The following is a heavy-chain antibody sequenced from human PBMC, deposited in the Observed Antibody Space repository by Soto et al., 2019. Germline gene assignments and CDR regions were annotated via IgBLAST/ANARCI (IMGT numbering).Heavy chain of an antibody. D-gene: IGHD2-2*01. CDR1: GGSISSYY. CDR2: IYYSGST. J-gene: IGHJ6*03. Sequence: SETLSLTCTVSGGSISSYYWSWIRQPPGKGLEWIGYIYYSGSTNYNPSLKSRVTISVDTSKNQFSLKLSSVTAADTAVYYCARRIVVVPAAQTYYYYYMDVWGKGTTVTVSS. V-gene: IGHV4-59*08. CDR3: ARRIVVVPAAQTYYYYYMDV.